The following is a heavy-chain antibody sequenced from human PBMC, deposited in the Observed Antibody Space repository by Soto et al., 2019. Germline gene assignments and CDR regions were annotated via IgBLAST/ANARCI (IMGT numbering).Heavy chain of an antibody. V-gene: IGHV3-43*01. CDR1: GFTFDDYT. D-gene: IGHD3-22*01. Sequence: GGSLRLSCAASGFTFDDYTMHWVRQAPGKGLEWVSLISFDVGITYYADSVKGRFTISRDNSKNSLYLQMNSLRTEDTALYYWAKDMIKGYDSSGYYSDASDIWGQGDIVNVSS. CDR3: AKDMIKGYDSSGYYSDASDI. CDR2: ISFDVGIT. J-gene: IGHJ3*02.